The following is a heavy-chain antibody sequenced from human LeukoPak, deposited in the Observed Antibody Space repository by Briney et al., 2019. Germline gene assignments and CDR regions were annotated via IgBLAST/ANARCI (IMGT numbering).Heavy chain of an antibody. CDR1: EFTFSTYR. CDR2: ISSGSSDI. V-gene: IGHV3-21*01. J-gene: IGHJ4*02. Sequence: PGGTLRLSCAASEFTFSTYRMNWVGQAPGKGLEWVSSISSGSSDIYYADSVKGRFTISRDNPNTSLYLQMNSLRAGDTALYYCARAGGAVAGTFDYWGQGTLVTVSS. D-gene: IGHD6-19*01. CDR3: ARAGGAVAGTFDY.